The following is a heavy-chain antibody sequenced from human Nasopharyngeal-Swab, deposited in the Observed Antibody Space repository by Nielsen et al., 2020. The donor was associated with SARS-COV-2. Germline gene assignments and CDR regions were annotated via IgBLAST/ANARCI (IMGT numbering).Heavy chain of an antibody. CDR3: AKVLAAAVAYYYGMDV. CDR2: ISDGGGST. V-gene: IGHV3-23*01. J-gene: IGHJ6*02. D-gene: IGHD6-13*01. CDR1: GFTFSSYA. Sequence: GESLKISCAASGFTFSSYAMHWVRQAPGKGLEWVSGISDGGGSTSYADSAKGRFTISRDNSKKTLYLQMNSLTAEDTAVYYCAKVLAAAVAYYYGMDVWGQGTTVTVSS.